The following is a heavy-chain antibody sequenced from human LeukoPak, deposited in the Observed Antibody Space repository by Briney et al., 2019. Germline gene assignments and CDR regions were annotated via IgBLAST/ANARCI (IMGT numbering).Heavy chain of an antibody. Sequence: PGGSLRLSCAASAFTFSGYGMHWVRQAPGKGLEWVAVTWYDGSNQYYADSVKGRFTISRDNSKNTVYLQMNSLRAEDTAVYYCARDGYGYNDGNGPSDYWGQGTLVTVSS. CDR2: TWYDGSNQ. CDR1: AFTFSGYG. CDR3: ARDGYGYNDGNGPSDY. V-gene: IGHV3-33*01. J-gene: IGHJ4*02. D-gene: IGHD5-18*01.